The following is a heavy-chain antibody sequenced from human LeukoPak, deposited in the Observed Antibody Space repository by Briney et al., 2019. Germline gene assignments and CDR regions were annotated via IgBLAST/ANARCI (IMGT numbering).Heavy chain of an antibody. CDR1: GYTFTGYY. V-gene: IGHV1-2*02. D-gene: IGHD6-13*01. CDR3: ARDISSSWYVDY. CDR2: INPNSGGT. Sequence: GASVKVSCKASGYTFTGYYMHGVRQAPGQGVDWMGWINPNSGGTNYAQKFQGRVTMTRDTSISTAYMELSRLRSDDTAVYYCARDISSSWYVDYWGQGTLVTVSS. J-gene: IGHJ4*02.